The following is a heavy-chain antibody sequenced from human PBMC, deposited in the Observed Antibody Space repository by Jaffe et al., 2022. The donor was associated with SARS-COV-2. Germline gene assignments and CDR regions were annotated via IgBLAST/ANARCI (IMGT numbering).Heavy chain of an antibody. J-gene: IGHJ6*02. Sequence: EGQLVESGGGLVQPGGSLRLSCAASGFTFRSYAVHWVRQAPGKGLEYVAAINGKGGSTYYATSVKDRFTISRDNSKNTLYLQMGSLRVEDTAVYYCARGYYDRSDYYYYYYGMDVWGQGTTVTVSS. CDR3: ARGYYDRSDYYYYYYGMDV. CDR1: GFTFRSYA. V-gene: IGHV3-64*01. CDR2: INGKGGST. D-gene: IGHD3-22*01.